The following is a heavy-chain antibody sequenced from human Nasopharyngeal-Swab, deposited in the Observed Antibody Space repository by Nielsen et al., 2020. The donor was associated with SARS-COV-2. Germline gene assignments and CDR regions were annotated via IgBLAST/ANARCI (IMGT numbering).Heavy chain of an antibody. CDR2: ISSSSSYI. J-gene: IGHJ6*02. D-gene: IGHD3-10*01. V-gene: IGHV3-21*01. CDR3: ASLYGSGSYYNRQTYYYYGMDV. Sequence: GESLKISCAASGFTFSSYVMNWVRQAPGKGLEWVSSISSSSSYIYYADSVKGRFTISRDNAKNSLYLQMNSLRAEDTAVYYCASLYGSGSYYNRQTYYYYGMDVWGQGTTVTVSS. CDR1: GFTFSSYV.